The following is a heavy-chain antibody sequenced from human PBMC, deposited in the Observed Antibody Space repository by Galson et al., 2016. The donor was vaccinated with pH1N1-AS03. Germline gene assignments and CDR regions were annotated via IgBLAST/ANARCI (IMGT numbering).Heavy chain of an antibody. CDR1: GFIFDDYG. V-gene: IGHV3-48*02. J-gene: IGHJ4*02. CDR2: ISSRGDSI. Sequence: SLRLSCAASGFIFDDYGMHWVRQVPGKGLEWVSYISSRGDSIYYADSVKGRFSISRDNAKESLYLQMNSLRDEDTGVYYCARIVTMSDFDSWGQGTLVTVSS. CDR3: ARIVTMSDFDS. D-gene: IGHD2-21*02.